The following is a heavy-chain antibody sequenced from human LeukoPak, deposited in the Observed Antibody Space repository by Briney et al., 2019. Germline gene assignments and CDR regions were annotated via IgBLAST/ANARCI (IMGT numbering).Heavy chain of an antibody. CDR1: GFTFSDYA. CDR2: IRSSGDTT. J-gene: IGHJ4*02. Sequence: GGSLRLSRAASGFTFSDYAMHWVRQAPGKGLEWVSVIRSSGDTTYYADFVKGRFTISRDNSKNTLYLQMNSLRAEDTAVYYCAKGYYASGSSLSAFDYWGQGTLVTVSS. CDR3: AKGYYASGSSLSAFDY. D-gene: IGHD3-10*01. V-gene: IGHV3-23*01.